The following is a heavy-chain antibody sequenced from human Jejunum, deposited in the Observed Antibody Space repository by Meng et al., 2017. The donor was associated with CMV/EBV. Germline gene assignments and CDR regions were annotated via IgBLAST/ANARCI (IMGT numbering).Heavy chain of an antibody. Sequence: WAPSGFTFFRYAMGWVRQPRGKGLEWVAAVSSSGGGTFYADSVKGRFTISRDNANNKLYLQMNSVRVEDTAVYFCAKGYNSDWYYFDNWGQGILVTVSS. D-gene: IGHD6-19*01. CDR3: AKGYNSDWYYFDN. V-gene: IGHV3-23*01. CDR1: GFTFFRYA. J-gene: IGHJ4*02. CDR2: VSSSGGGT.